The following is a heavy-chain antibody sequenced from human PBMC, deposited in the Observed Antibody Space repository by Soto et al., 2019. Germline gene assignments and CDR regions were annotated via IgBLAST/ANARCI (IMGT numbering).Heavy chain of an antibody. Sequence: ASVKVSCKASGYTFTSYGISWVRQAPGQGLEWMGWISAYNGNTNYAQKFQGRVTITADKSTSTAYMELSSLRSEDTAVYYCARDGVVRGVIDYYYSGMDVWGQGTTVTVS. J-gene: IGHJ6*02. V-gene: IGHV1-18*01. CDR3: ARDGVVRGVIDYYYSGMDV. CDR1: GYTFTSYG. CDR2: ISAYNGNT. D-gene: IGHD3-10*01.